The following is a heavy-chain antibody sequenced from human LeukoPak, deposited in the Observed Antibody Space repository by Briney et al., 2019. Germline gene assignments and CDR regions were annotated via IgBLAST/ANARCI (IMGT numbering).Heavy chain of an antibody. Sequence: GGSLRLSCAASGFTFSSYAMSWVRQAPGKGLEWVSAISGSGGSTYYADSVKGRFTISRDNSKNTLYLQMNSLRAEDAAVYYCAKVLRLRGHFDYWGQGTLVTVSS. V-gene: IGHV3-23*01. CDR1: GFTFSSYA. J-gene: IGHJ4*02. D-gene: IGHD5-18*01. CDR3: AKVLRLRGHFDY. CDR2: ISGSGGST.